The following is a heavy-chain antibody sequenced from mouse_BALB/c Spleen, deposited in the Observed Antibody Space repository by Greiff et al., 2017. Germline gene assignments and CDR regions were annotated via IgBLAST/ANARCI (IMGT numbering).Heavy chain of an antibody. CDR1: GYTFTDYA. J-gene: IGHJ3*01. D-gene: IGHD1-2*01. V-gene: IGHV1S137*01. CDR2: ISTYYGDA. Sequence: QVQLQQSGAELVRPGVSVKISCQGSGYTFTDYAMYWVRQSHAKRLEWIGVISTYYGDASYNQKFKGKATMTVDKSSSTAYMELARLTSEDSAIYYCAKDTTATEFAYWGQGTLVTVSA. CDR3: AKDTTATEFAY.